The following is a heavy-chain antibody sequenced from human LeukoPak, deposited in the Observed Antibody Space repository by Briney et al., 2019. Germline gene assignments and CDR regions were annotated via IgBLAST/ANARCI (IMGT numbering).Heavy chain of an antibody. D-gene: IGHD6-13*01. V-gene: IGHV3-23*01. CDR3: AKDRDSSSWYLGSCFGDS. Sequence: GGSLRLSCAASGFTFSSYALSWVRQAPGKGLEWVSGITGSGGSTFYADSVKGRFTISRDNSKNTLYLEMNSLRAEDTAVYYCAKDRDSSSWYLGSCFGDSWDQGTLVTVSS. J-gene: IGHJ4*02. CDR2: ITGSGGST. CDR1: GFTFSSYA.